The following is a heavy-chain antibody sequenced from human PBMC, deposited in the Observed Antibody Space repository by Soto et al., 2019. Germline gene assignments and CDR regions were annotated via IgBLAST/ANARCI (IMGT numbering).Heavy chain of an antibody. CDR3: ARMTVFGVFHFDY. D-gene: IGHD3-3*01. J-gene: IGHJ4*02. CDR2: IYYSGST. CDR1: GGSISSSGYY. V-gene: IGHV4-31*03. Sequence: PSETLSLTCSVSGGSISSSGYYWGWIRQHPGKGLEWIGYIYYSGSTYYNPSLKSRVTISADTSKNQFSLKLTSVTAADTAVYYCARMTVFGVFHFDYWGQGTLVTVS.